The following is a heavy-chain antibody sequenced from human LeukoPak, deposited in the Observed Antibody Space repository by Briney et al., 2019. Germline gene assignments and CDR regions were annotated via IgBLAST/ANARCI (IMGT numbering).Heavy chain of an antibody. CDR2: MNPNSGNT. Sequence: ASVKVSCKASGYTFTSYDINWVRQATGQGLEWMGWMNPNSGNTGYAQKFQGRVTITRNTSISTAYMELSSLRSEDTAVYYCARVRFEGPTYYYYYMDVWGKGTTVTVSS. V-gene: IGHV1-8*03. CDR1: GYTFTSYD. D-gene: IGHD3-16*01. J-gene: IGHJ6*03. CDR3: ARVRFEGPTYYYYYMDV.